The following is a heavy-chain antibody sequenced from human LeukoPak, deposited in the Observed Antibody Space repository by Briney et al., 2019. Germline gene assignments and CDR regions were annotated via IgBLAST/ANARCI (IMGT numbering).Heavy chain of an antibody. J-gene: IGHJ6*03. D-gene: IGHD1-20*01. V-gene: IGHV4-39*07. CDR2: INHSGST. CDR3: ASLTGTTDYYYFYMDV. Sequence: SETLSLTCTVSGGSISGSSYYWGWIRQPPGKGLEWIGEINHSGSTNYNPSLKSRVTISVDTSKNQFSLKLSSVTAADTAVYYCASLTGTTDYYYFYMDVWGKGTPVTVSS. CDR1: GGSISGSSYY.